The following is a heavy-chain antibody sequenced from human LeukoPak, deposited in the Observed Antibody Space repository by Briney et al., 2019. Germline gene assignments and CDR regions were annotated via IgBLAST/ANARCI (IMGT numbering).Heavy chain of an antibody. D-gene: IGHD3-10*01. V-gene: IGHV3-23*01. J-gene: IGHJ3*02. Sequence: PGGSLRLSCAASGFTFSSYAMSWVRQAPGKGLELVAAISGSGDNTHSADSVKGRFTISRDNAKNSLYLQMNSLRAEDTAVYYCARINYYDTFDIWGQGTMVTVSS. CDR2: ISGSGDNT. CDR1: GFTFSSYA. CDR3: ARINYYDTFDI.